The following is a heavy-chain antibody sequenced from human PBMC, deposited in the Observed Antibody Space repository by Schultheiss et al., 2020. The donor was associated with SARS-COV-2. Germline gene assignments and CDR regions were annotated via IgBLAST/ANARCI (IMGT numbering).Heavy chain of an antibody. CDR3: ARDLGAARSTGGMDV. D-gene: IGHD1-26*01. J-gene: IGHJ6*02. CDR2: IYYSGST. V-gene: IGHV4-61*01. CDR1: GGSVSSGSYY. Sequence: SETLSLTCTVSGGSVSSGSYYWSWIRQPPGKGLEWIGYIYYSGSTNYNPSLKSRVTISVDTSKNQFSLKLSSVTAADTAVYYCARDLGAARSTGGMDVWGQGTTVTVSS.